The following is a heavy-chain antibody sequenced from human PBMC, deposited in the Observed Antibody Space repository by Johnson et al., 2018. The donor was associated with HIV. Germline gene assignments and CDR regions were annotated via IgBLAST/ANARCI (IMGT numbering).Heavy chain of an antibody. V-gene: IGHV3-30*02. J-gene: IGHJ3*02. Sequence: QVQLVESGGGVVQPGGSLRLSCAASGFTFSSYGMHWVRQAPGKGLEWVAFIRYDGSNKYYPYSVKGRFTISRENAKNSLYLQMNSLRAGDTAVNYCARGLGLSDAFDIWGQGTMVTVSS. CDR3: ARGLGLSDAFDI. CDR1: GFTFSSYG. CDR2: IRYDGSNK. D-gene: IGHD6-19*01.